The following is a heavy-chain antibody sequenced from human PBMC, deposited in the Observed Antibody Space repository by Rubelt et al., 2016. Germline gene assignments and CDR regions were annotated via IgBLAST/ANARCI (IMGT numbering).Heavy chain of an antibody. J-gene: IGHJ2*01. CDR2: ISAYNGDT. CDR3: ARDRIRIAARQGWYFDL. V-gene: IGHV1-18*01. D-gene: IGHD6-6*01. CDR1: GYSFITYA. Sequence: QVQLVQSGAEMRKPGASVKVSCQTSGYSFITYAVNWVRQAPGQGLDWMGWISAYNGDTNYAQKHQGRVTMTTDMSTSTAYMELRSLRSDDTAVNYCARDRIRIAARQGWYFDLWGRGTLVTVSS.